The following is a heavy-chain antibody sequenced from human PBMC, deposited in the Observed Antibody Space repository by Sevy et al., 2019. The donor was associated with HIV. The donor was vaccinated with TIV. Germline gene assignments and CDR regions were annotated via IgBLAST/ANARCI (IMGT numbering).Heavy chain of an antibody. CDR2: ISGSGGST. CDR1: GFTFSSYA. CDR3: AKEGDYYGSGSYLDY. Sequence: GESLKISCAASGFTFSSYAMSWVRQAPGKGLEWVSAISGSGGSTYYADSVKGRFTISRDNSKNTLYMQMNSLRAEDTAVYYCAKEGDYYGSGSYLDYWGQGTLVTVSS. D-gene: IGHD3-10*01. J-gene: IGHJ4*02. V-gene: IGHV3-23*01.